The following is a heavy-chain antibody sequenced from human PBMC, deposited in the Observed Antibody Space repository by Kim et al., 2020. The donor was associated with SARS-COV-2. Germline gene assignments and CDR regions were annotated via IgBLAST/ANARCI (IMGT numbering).Heavy chain of an antibody. V-gene: IGHV3-7*03. CDR3: AKSLGHFRYYYYYGTDV. Sequence: GGSLRLSCAASGFTFSSYWMTWVRQPPGKGLEWVANINQDGSEKYYVDSVKGRFTISRDNAKNSPYLQMNLLGAEDTAAYYCAKSLGHFRYYYYYGTDV. J-gene: IGHJ6*01. CDR1: GFTFSSYW. CDR2: INQDGSEK.